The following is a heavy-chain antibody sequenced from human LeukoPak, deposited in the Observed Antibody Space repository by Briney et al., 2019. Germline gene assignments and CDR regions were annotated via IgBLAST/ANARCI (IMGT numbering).Heavy chain of an antibody. D-gene: IGHD6-13*01. CDR1: GFSFTNYW. CDR3: ARIGYSSSCFYY. Sequence: GGSLRLSCAASGFSFTNYWMSWVRQAPGKGLEWVANIKQDGSVKYYVDSVKGRFTISRDNAKSSVYLQINNLRVEDTAVYYCARIGYSSSCFYYWGQGTLVTVSS. J-gene: IGHJ4*02. V-gene: IGHV3-7*03. CDR2: IKQDGSVK.